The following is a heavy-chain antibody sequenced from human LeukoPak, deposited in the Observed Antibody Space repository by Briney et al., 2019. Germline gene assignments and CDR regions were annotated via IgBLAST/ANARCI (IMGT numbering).Heavy chain of an antibody. D-gene: IGHD3-3*01. CDR3: ASYRLRFLEWLSLPFDY. CDR1: GFTFSSYW. J-gene: IGHJ4*02. CDR2: IMQDGSEK. Sequence: PGGSQRLSCAASGFTFSSYWMSWVRQAPGKGLEWVANIMQDGSEKYYVDSVKGRFTISRDNAKNSLYLQMNSLRAEDTAVYYCASYRLRFLEWLSLPFDYWGQGTLVTVSS. V-gene: IGHV3-7*01.